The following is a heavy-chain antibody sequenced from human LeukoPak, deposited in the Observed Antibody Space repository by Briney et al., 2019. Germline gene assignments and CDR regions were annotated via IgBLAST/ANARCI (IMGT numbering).Heavy chain of an antibody. V-gene: IGHV1-69*05. CDR3: ARGPGDFYDTRGYYYVPDY. D-gene: IGHD3-22*01. CDR1: GGTFSSYT. J-gene: IGHJ4*02. Sequence: SVKVSCKASGGTFSSYTISWVRQAPGQGLEWMGGIIPMFGTPKYAQKFQGRVTITTDESTSAAYLELSSLRSEDTAVYYCARGPGDFYDTRGYYYVPDYWGQGTLVTVSS. CDR2: IIPMFGTP.